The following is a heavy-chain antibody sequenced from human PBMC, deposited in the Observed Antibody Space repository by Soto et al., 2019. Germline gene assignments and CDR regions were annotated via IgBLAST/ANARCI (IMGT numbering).Heavy chain of an antibody. Sequence: QVQLVQSGAEVKKPGASVKVSCKASGYTFITNDIKWVRQASGQGLEWMGWMKPSTGDSGSDPDFQGRITMTRDPATRTAYMELSSLKCEDTAVYYCARGGPAAGFDLWGQGSLVTVSS. CDR2: MKPSTGDS. J-gene: IGHJ5*02. CDR1: GYTFITND. D-gene: IGHD6-13*01. V-gene: IGHV1-8*01. CDR3: ARGGPAAGFDL.